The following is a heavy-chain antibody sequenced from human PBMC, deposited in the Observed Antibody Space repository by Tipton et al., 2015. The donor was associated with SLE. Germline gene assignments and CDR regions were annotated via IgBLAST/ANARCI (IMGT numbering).Heavy chain of an antibody. Sequence: LRLSCAASGFTFSSYAMHWVRQAPGKGLEWIGYIYYSGSTNYNPSLKSRVTISVDTSKNQFSLKLSSVTAADTAVYYCARGRGAAAEYFQHWGQGTLVTVSS. CDR2: IYYSGST. CDR1: GFTFSSYA. CDR3: ARGRGAAAEYFQH. V-gene: IGHV4-59*01. J-gene: IGHJ1*01. D-gene: IGHD6-13*01.